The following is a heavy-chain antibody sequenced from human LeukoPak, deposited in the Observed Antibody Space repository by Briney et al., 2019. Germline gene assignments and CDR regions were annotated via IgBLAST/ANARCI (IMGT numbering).Heavy chain of an antibody. CDR3: ARQRAADGVVWFDP. CDR2: INPSGGST. D-gene: IGHD2-15*01. Sequence: ASVKVSCKASGYTFTSYGISWVRQAPGQGLEWMGIINPSGGSTSYAQKFQGRVTMTRDTSTSTVYMGLSSLRSEDTAVYYCARQRAADGVVWFDPWGQGTLVTVSS. CDR1: GYTFTSYG. J-gene: IGHJ5*02. V-gene: IGHV1-46*01.